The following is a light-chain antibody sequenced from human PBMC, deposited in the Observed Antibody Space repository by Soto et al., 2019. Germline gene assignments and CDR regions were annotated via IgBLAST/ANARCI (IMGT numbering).Light chain of an antibody. CDR3: QQNNGYRLA. CDR2: KAS. J-gene: IGKJ4*01. CDR1: QSISNW. V-gene: IGKV1-5*03. Sequence: DIQMTQAPSSLSASVGDRVTFTCRASQSISNWLAWYQQKPGKAPKLLIYKASTLESGFPSRFSGSASGTEFTLTLSSLQDDDFAIYYLQQNNGYRLAVGGGTQLEIK.